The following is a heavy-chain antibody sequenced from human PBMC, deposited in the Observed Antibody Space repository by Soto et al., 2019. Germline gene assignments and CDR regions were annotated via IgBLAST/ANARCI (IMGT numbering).Heavy chain of an antibody. Sequence: VGSLRLSCAASGFTFSSYSMNWVRQAPGKGLEWVSSISSSSSYIYYADSVKGRFTISRDNAKNSLYLQMNSLGAEDTAVYYCAREGHYYDSSGYPGEEAFDIWGQGTMVTVSS. CDR2: ISSSSSYI. CDR3: AREGHYYDSSGYPGEEAFDI. CDR1: GFTFSSYS. D-gene: IGHD3-22*01. V-gene: IGHV3-21*01. J-gene: IGHJ3*02.